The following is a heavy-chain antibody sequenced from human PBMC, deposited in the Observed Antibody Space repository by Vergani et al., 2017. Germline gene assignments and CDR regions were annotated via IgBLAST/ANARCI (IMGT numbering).Heavy chain of an antibody. CDR1: GGSISSGSYY. Sequence: QVQLQESGPGLVKPSQTLSLTCTVSGGSISSGSYYWSWIRQPAGKGLEWIGRIYTSGSTNYNPSLKSRVTISVGTSKNQFSLKLSSVTAADTAVYYCAREGDDILTGPDYWGQGTLVTVSS. CDR2: IYTSGST. D-gene: IGHD3-9*01. CDR3: AREGDDILTGPDY. J-gene: IGHJ4*02. V-gene: IGHV4-61*02.